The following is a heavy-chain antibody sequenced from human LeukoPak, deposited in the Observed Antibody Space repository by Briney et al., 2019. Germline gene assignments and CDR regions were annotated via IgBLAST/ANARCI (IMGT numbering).Heavy chain of an antibody. D-gene: IGHD3-9*01. CDR3: AKFSYFDWLSQPDY. J-gene: IGHJ4*02. CDR2: ISGSGGST. Sequence: GESLRLSCAASGFTFSSYAMSWVRQAPGKGLEWVSAISGSGGSTYYADSVKGRFTISRDNSKNTLYLQMNSLRAEDTAVYYCAKFSYFDWLSQPDYWGQGTLVTVSS. V-gene: IGHV3-23*01. CDR1: GFTFSSYA.